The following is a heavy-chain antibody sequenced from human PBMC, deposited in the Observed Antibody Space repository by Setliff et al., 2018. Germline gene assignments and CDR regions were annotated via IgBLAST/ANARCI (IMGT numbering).Heavy chain of an antibody. J-gene: IGHJ6*02. CDR1: GGSISSSSYY. V-gene: IGHV4-39*01. Sequence: NPSETLSLTCSVSGGSISSSSYYWGWIRQPPGKGLEWIGSMYYSVSTYYNPSLKSRATISADTSKRQVSLNLNSVTAADTAVYYCMRQGAQMPSLSHLYGVDVWGQGTTVTVS. CDR2: MYYSVST. D-gene: IGHD2-2*01. CDR3: MRQGAQMPSLSHLYGVDV.